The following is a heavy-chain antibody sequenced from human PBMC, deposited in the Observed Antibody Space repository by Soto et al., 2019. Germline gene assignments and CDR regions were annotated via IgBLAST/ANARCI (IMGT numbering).Heavy chain of an antibody. CDR3: ARDRGYCSGGSCVSYAFDI. Sequence: PSETLSLTCTVSGGSITSSSHYWGWIRQPPGKGLECIGNIYYDGNTYYNPSLKSRVTISLDTSKNQFSLKLSSVTAADTAVYYCARDRGYCSGGSCVSYAFDIWGQGTMVTVSS. D-gene: IGHD2-15*01. V-gene: IGHV4-39*07. J-gene: IGHJ3*02. CDR2: IYYDGNT. CDR1: GGSITSSSHY.